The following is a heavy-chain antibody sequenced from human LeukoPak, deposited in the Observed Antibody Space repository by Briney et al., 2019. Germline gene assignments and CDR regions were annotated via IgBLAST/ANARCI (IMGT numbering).Heavy chain of an antibody. V-gene: IGHV4-39*01. J-gene: IGHJ4*02. CDR2: IYYSGNT. Sequence: SETLSLTCTVSGGSISSSSYPWGWIRQPPGKGLEWIGSIYYSGNTYYNPSLKSRVTISVDTSKNQFSLKLSSVTAADTAVYYCASDQYYFDYWGQGTLVTVSS. CDR1: GGSISSSSYP. CDR3: ASDQYYFDY.